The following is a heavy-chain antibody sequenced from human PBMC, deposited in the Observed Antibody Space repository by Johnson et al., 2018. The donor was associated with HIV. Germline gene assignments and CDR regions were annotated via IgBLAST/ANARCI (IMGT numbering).Heavy chain of an antibody. V-gene: IGHV3-66*01. D-gene: IGHD6-13*01. CDR1: GFTVSSNY. CDR2: IYSGGST. J-gene: IGHJ3*02. Sequence: VQLVESGGGLVQPGGSLRLSCAAFGFTVSSNYMSWVRQAPGKGLEWVSVIYSGGSTYYADSVKGRFTISRDNSKNTLYLHMNSLRAEDTAVYYCTTDGYSSSWNRDAFDIWGQGTMVTVSS. CDR3: TTDGYSSSWNRDAFDI.